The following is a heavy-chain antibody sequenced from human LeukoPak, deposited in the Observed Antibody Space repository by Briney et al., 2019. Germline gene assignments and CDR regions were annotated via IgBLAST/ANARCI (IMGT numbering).Heavy chain of an antibody. J-gene: IGHJ2*01. CDR2: IYYSGST. Sequence: SETLSLTCTVSVGSLSSYYWSWIRQPPGKGLEWIGYIYYSGSTNYNPSLESRVTISVDPSKNQFSLKLSSVTAADTAVYYCARDPPRGWELTYWYFDFWGRGTLVTVSS. D-gene: IGHD1-26*01. V-gene: IGHV4-59*01. CDR3: ARDPPRGWELTYWYFDF. CDR1: VGSLSSYY.